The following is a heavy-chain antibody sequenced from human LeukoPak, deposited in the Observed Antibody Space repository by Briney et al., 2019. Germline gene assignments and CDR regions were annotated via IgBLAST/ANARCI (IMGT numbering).Heavy chain of an antibody. D-gene: IGHD2-21*02. CDR3: ARAYCGGDCYSTPHAFDI. J-gene: IGHJ3*02. Sequence: GRSLRLSCAASGFTFSVHSMNWVRQAPGKGPEWVSSITSDRSNKYYADSVKGRFTISRDNAKNSLYLQMNSLRAEDTAVYYCARAYCGGDCYSTPHAFDIWGQGTMVTASS. V-gene: IGHV3-21*01. CDR2: ITSDRSNK. CDR1: GFTFSVHS.